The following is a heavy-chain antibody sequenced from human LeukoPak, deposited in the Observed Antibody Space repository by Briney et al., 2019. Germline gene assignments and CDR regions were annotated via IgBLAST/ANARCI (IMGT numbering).Heavy chain of an antibody. CDR1: GFTFSGYA. Sequence: GGSLRLSCAASGFTFSGYAMSWVRQAPGKGLEWVSGISGSGGSTYYADSVKGRFTISRDKSKNRLYLHMNSLRAEDTAVYYCAKPYYYDSSGYPEYSQHWGQGTLVTVSS. J-gene: IGHJ1*01. CDR3: AKPYYYDSSGYPEYSQH. V-gene: IGHV3-23*01. CDR2: ISGSGGST. D-gene: IGHD3-22*01.